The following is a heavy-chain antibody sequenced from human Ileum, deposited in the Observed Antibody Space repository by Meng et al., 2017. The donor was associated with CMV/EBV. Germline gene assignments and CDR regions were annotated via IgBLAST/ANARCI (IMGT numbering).Heavy chain of an antibody. D-gene: IGHD4/OR15-4a*01. CDR2: INLNTGGT. J-gene: IGHJ5*02. CDR3: AYETDYGGTAILCLDP. CDR1: GFTFTGYF. V-gene: IGHV1-2*02. Sequence: ASVKVSCKASGFTFTGYFMHWVRQAPGQGLEWMGMINLNTGGTNYAQKFQGRVTMTRDTSIRSDYMDLRRLRSEDTAVYYCAYETDYGGTAILCLDPWGEGTLVTVSS.